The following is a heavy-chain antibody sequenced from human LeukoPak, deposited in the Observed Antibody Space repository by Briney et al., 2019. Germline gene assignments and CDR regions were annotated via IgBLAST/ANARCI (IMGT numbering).Heavy chain of an antibody. CDR1: GGSISSSSYY. CDR2: IYYSGST. J-gene: IGHJ3*02. V-gene: IGHV4-39*07. CDR3: ARDQYDSSGYNAFDI. Sequence: SETLSLTCTVSGGSISSSSYYWGWIRQPPGKGLEWIGIIYYSGSTYYNPSLKSRVTISVDTSKNQFSLKLSSVTAADTAVYYCARDQYDSSGYNAFDIWGQGTMVTVSS. D-gene: IGHD3-22*01.